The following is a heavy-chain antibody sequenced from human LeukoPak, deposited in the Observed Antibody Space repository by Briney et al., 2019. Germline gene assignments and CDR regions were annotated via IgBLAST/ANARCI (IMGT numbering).Heavy chain of an antibody. Sequence: GGSLRLSCAASGFTFSSYSMNWVRQAPGKGLEWVSYISSSSSTIYYADSVKGRFTISRDNAKNSLYLQMNSLRAEDTAVYYCARARRYSSGWETKYYFDYWGQGTLVTVSS. CDR1: GFTFSSYS. J-gene: IGHJ4*02. CDR3: ARARRYSSGWETKYYFDY. D-gene: IGHD6-19*01. CDR2: ISSSSSTI. V-gene: IGHV3-48*01.